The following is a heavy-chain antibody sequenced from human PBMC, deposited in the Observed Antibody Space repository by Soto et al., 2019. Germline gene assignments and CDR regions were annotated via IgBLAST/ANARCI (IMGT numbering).Heavy chain of an antibody. Sequence: QVQLVESGGGVVQPGRSLRLSCAASGFTFSSYGMHWVRQAPGKGLEWVAVIWYDGSNKYYADSVKGRFTISRDNSKNTLYLQMNVLRAEDTAVYYCAREGMGARAGMDVWGQGTTVSVSS. V-gene: IGHV3-33*01. D-gene: IGHD1-26*01. J-gene: IGHJ6*02. CDR3: AREGMGARAGMDV. CDR1: GFTFSSYG. CDR2: IWYDGSNK.